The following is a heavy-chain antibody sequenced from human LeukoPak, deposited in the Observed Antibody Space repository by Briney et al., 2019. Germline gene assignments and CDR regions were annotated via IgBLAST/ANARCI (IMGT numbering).Heavy chain of an antibody. D-gene: IGHD6-19*01. CDR2: INHSGST. CDR1: GGSFSGYY. CDR3: ARDVYSSGWNDAFDI. J-gene: IGHJ3*02. Sequence: TSETLSLICAVYGGSFSGYYWSWIRQPPGKGLEWIGEINHSGSTNYNPSLKSRVTISVATSKNQFSLKLSSVTAADTAVYYCARDVYSSGWNDAFDIWGQGTMVTVSS. V-gene: IGHV4-34*01.